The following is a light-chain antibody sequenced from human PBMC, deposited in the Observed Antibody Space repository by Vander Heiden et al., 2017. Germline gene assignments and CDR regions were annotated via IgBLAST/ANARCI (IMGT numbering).Light chain of an antibody. J-gene: IGKJ4*01. CDR3: QQSDSTSLT. V-gene: IGKV1-39*01. Sequence: DIQMTQSPSSLSASVGDRVTITCRASQSISSYLNWYQQKPGKAPKLLIYAASSLQSGVPSRFSGSGSGTDFTPTISSLQPEDFATYYCQQSDSTSLTFGGGTKVEIK. CDR1: QSISSY. CDR2: AAS.